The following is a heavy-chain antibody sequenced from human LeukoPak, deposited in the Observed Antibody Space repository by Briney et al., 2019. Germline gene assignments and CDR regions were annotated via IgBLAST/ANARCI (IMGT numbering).Heavy chain of an antibody. D-gene: IGHD3-10*01. Sequence: SQTLSLTCAISGDSVSTNSAAWNWIRQSPSRGLEWLGRTYYRSKWYNEYAVSVKSRIPITPDTSKNQFSLQLNSVTPEDTAVYYCARDMDYYDSGTYYNSRWFDPWGQGTLVTVSS. CDR3: ARDMDYYDSGTYYNSRWFDP. CDR1: GDSVSTNSAA. CDR2: TYYRSKWYN. V-gene: IGHV6-1*01. J-gene: IGHJ5*02.